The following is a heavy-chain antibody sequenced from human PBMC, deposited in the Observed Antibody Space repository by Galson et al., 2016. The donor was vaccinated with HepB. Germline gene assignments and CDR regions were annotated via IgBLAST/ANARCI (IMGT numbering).Heavy chain of an antibody. CDR2: ISWNSGSV. CDR1: GFTFDDYG. V-gene: IGHV3-9*01. J-gene: IGHJ6*04. D-gene: IGHD2-15*01. Sequence: LRLSCAASGFTFDDYGMHWVRQAPGKDLEWVSGISWNSGSVGYADSVQGRFTISRDNAKNSLYLQTNSLRAEDTALDYCAKGFPAYCSGGSCYFKTYNYYGMDVWGKGTTVTVSS. CDR3: AKGFPAYCSGGSCYFKTYNYYGMDV.